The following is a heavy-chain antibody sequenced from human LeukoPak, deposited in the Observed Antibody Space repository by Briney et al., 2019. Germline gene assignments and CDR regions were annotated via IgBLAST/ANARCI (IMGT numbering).Heavy chain of an antibody. Sequence: TGGSLRLSCAASGSTFSNYVMSWVRQAPGKGLEWVSAIGGGATTYYADYVKGRFTISRDNSKNTLYLQMNSLRAEDTAIYYCAKAGRLQAVAGWIDYWDQGTLVTVSS. D-gene: IGHD6-19*01. V-gene: IGHV3-23*01. CDR2: IGGGATT. CDR1: GSTFSNYV. J-gene: IGHJ4*02. CDR3: AKAGRLQAVAGWIDY.